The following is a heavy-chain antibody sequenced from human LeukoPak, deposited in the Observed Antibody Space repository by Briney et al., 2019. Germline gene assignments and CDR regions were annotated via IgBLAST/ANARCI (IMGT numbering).Heavy chain of an antibody. CDR1: GINVSANY. CDR2: IYGAGAA. D-gene: IGHD6-13*01. CDR3: VSSTGQQLIPYDY. Sequence: PGGSLRLSCAASGINVSANYMTWIRQAPGKGLEWVSLIYGAGAAYYAESVRGRFIISRDNSKNTLFLQMNSLRAEDTAVYYCVSSTGQQLIPYDYWGQGTHVAVSP. J-gene: IGHJ4*02. V-gene: IGHV3-66*02.